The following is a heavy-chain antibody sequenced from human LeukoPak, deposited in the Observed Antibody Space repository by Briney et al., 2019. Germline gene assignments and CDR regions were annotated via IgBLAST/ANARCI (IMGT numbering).Heavy chain of an antibody. CDR3: ARKGYCTNGVCYYFDY. V-gene: IGHV3-7*01. J-gene: IGHJ4*02. CDR2: IKQDGSEK. D-gene: IGHD2-8*01. Sequence: GGSLRLSCAASGFTFSSFWMSWVRQAPGKGLEWVANIKQDGSEKYYVDSVKGRFTISRDNAKNSLYLQMNSLRAEDTAVYYCARKGYCTNGVCYYFDYWGQGTLVTVSS. CDR1: GFTFSSFW.